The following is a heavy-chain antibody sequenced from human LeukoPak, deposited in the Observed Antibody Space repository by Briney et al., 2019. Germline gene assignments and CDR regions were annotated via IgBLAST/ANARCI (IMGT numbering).Heavy chain of an antibody. CDR3: ARHLETPSSRYGRTTYYMDV. Sequence: GESLKISCKGSGYSFTSYWIGWVRQMPGKGLEWMGIIYPGDSDTRYSPSFQGQVTISADKSISTAYLQWSSLKASDTAMYYCARHLETPSSRYGRTTYYMDVWGKGTTVTFFS. J-gene: IGHJ6*03. CDR2: IYPGDSDT. CDR1: GYSFTSYW. V-gene: IGHV5-51*01. D-gene: IGHD6-13*01.